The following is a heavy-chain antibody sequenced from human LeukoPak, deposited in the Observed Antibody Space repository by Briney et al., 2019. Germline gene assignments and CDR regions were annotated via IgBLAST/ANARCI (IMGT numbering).Heavy chain of an antibody. V-gene: IGHV3-48*03. Sequence: GGSLRLSCAASGFTFSSDWMTWVRQAPGKGLEWVSYISGSGSTIYYADSVKGRFTISRDNAKDSLYLQMNSLRAEDTAVYYCARVRSGYSHENYFDYWGQGTLVTVSS. CDR2: ISGSGSTI. CDR3: ARVRSGYSHENYFDY. CDR1: GFTFSSDW. D-gene: IGHD5-18*01. J-gene: IGHJ4*02.